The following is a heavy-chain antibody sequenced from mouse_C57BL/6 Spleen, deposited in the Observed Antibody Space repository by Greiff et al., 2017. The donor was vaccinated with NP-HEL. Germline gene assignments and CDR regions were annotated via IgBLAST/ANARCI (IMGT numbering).Heavy chain of an antibody. CDR3: VRRRFYAMDY. J-gene: IGHJ4*01. V-gene: IGHV10-1*01. CDR1: GFSFNTYA. Sequence: EVKLMESGGGLVQPKGSLKLSCAASGFSFNTYAMNWVRQAPGKGLEWVARIRSKSNNYATYYADSVKDRFTISRDDSESMLYLQMNNLKTEDTAMYYCVRRRFYAMDYWGQGTSVTVSS. CDR2: IRSKSNNYAT.